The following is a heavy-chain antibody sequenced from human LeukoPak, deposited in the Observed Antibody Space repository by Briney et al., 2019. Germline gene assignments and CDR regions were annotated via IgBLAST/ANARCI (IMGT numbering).Heavy chain of an antibody. CDR1: GGSFSGYY. CDR3: ARERGYANWFDP. CDR2: INHSGST. D-gene: IGHD5-18*01. V-gene: IGHV4-34*01. J-gene: IGHJ5*02. Sequence: SETLSLTCAVYGGSFSGYYWSWIRQPPGKGLEWIGEINHSGSTNYNPSLKSRVTISVDTSKNQLSLKLSSVTAADTAVYYCARERGYANWFDPWGQGTLVTVSS.